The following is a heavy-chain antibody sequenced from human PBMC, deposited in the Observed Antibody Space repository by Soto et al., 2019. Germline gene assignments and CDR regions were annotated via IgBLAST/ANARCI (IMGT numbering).Heavy chain of an antibody. CDR2: VSPNGQGI. V-gene: IGHV3-23*01. CDR3: AKWTSYYYDSSGYYDY. Sequence: PGGSLRLSCAASGFTLGRYGMSWVRQAPGKGLEWVSAVSPNGQGIYYADSVKGRFTISRDPSNNTLYLQMSSLRDDDTAVYYCAKWTSYYYDSSGYYDYWGQGTLVTVSS. J-gene: IGHJ4*02. D-gene: IGHD3-22*01. CDR1: GFTLGRYG.